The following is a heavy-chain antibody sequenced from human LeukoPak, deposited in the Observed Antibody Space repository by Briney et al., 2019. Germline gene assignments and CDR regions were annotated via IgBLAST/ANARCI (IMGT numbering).Heavy chain of an antibody. Sequence: GGSLRLSCAASGFTYTKHSMHWVRRAPGKGRDGVAAISGSGGSTYYADSVKGRFTISRDNSKNTLYLQMNSLRAEDTAVYYCARGKFPKVVAATRYWGQGTLVTVSS. CDR1: GFTYTKHS. J-gene: IGHJ4*02. V-gene: IGHV3-23*01. CDR2: ISGSGGST. CDR3: ARGKFPKVVAATRY. D-gene: IGHD2-15*01.